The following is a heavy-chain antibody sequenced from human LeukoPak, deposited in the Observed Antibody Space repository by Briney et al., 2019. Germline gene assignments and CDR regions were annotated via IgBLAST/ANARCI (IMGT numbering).Heavy chain of an antibody. D-gene: IGHD1-1*01. CDR3: ARATGYDAFDI. V-gene: IGHV4-34*01. Sequence: SETLSLTCAVYGGSFSGYYWSWIRQPPGKGLEWIGEINHSGSTNYNPSLKSRVTISVDTSKNQFSLKLSSVTAADTAVYYCARATGYDAFDIWGQGTMVTV. J-gene: IGHJ3*02. CDR2: INHSGST. CDR1: GGSFSGYY.